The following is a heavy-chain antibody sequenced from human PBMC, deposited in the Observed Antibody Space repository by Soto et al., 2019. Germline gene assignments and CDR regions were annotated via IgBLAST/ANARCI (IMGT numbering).Heavy chain of an antibody. CDR2: INHSGST. CDR1: GGSFSGYY. CDR3: ARGLNYYGSGSDY. V-gene: IGHV4-34*01. J-gene: IGHJ4*02. D-gene: IGHD3-10*01. Sequence: SETLSLTCAVYGGSFSGYYWSWIRQPPGKGLEWIGEINHSGSTNYNPPLKSRVTISVDTSKNQFSLKLSSVTAADTAVYYCARGLNYYGSGSDYWGQGTLVTVSS.